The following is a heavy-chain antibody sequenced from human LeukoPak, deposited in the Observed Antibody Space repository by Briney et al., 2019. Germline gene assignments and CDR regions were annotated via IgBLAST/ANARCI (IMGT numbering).Heavy chain of an antibody. V-gene: IGHV3-11*01. D-gene: IGHD2-8*01. CDR2: INSNGDTI. CDR1: GFNLREYY. Sequence: GGSLRLSCAASGFNLREYYMSWIRQAPGKGLEWISSINSNGDTIHYADSVKGRFTISRDNAKNSLYLQMTSLRAGDTAKYYYARDRFGVFDYWGPGTLVTVSS. J-gene: IGHJ4*02. CDR3: ARDRFGVFDY.